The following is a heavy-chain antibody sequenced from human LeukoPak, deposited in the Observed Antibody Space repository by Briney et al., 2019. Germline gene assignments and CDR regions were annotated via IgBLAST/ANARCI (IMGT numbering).Heavy chain of an antibody. CDR2: INAGNGNT. CDR1: GYTFTSYA. D-gene: IGHD3-16*02. Sequence: ASVKVSCKASGYTFTSYAMHWVRQAPGQRLEWMGWINAGNGNTKYSQKFQGRVTITRDTSATKAYMELSSLRSEDTAVYYCAREYYDYVWGSYRYWYYFDYWGQGTLVTVSS. J-gene: IGHJ4*02. V-gene: IGHV1-3*01. CDR3: AREYYDYVWGSYRYWYYFDY.